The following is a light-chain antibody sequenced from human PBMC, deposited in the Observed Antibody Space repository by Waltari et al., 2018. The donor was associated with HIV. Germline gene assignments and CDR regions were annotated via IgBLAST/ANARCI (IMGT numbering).Light chain of an antibody. V-gene: IGLV1-40*01. Sequence: QSVLTQPPSVSGAPGQRVTISCTGSSSNIGAGFDVHWYQQLPGIAPKLLIYAATNRHSGVPDRFSGSKSGTSASLASTGLQAEDEADYYCQSYDSSLSSYVFASGTRVTVL. CDR2: AAT. J-gene: IGLJ1*01. CDR3: QSYDSSLSSYV. CDR1: SSNIGAGFD.